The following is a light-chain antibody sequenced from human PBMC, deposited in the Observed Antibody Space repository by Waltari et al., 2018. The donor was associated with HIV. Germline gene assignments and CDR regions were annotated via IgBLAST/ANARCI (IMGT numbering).Light chain of an antibody. V-gene: IGLV2-14*01. CDR2: EVT. Sequence: QSALPQPASVSGSPGQSITISCTGTNSDVGGSNFVSWYQQDPGKAPQLLIYEVTNRRSGLSNRVSGSKSGNTASLTISGLQAEDEADYYCTSYTSNNTLMFGGGTKVTVL. J-gene: IGLJ3*02. CDR1: NSDVGGSNF. CDR3: TSYTSNNTLM.